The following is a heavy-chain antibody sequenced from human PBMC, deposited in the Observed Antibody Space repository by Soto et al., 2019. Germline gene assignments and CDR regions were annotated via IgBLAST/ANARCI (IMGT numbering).Heavy chain of an antibody. D-gene: IGHD6-19*01. CDR1: GFTFSSYA. V-gene: IGHV3-30-3*01. Sequence: PGGALRLSCAASGFTFSSYAMHWGRQAPGKGLEWVAIISYDGSNKYYADSVKGRFTISRDNSKNTLYLQMNSLRAEDTAVYHCASHSGSDRSRWYDYFDYWGQGTLVTVSS. J-gene: IGHJ4*02. CDR3: ASHSGSDRSRWYDYFDY. CDR2: ISYDGSNK.